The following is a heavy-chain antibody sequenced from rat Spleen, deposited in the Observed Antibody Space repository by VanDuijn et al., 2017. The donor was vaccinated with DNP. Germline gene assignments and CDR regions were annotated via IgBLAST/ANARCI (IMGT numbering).Heavy chain of an antibody. J-gene: IGHJ2*01. CDR3: ARRKNYGLSYYFDY. CDR1: GFTFSDYD. D-gene: IGHD1-6*01. V-gene: IGHV5-25*01. CDR2: ISPSGANT. Sequence: EVQLVESGGGLVQPGGSLKLSCAASGFTFSDYDMAWVRQAPTKGLEWVTSISPSGANTYYRDSVKGRFTVSRDTAKSSLYLQMDSLRSEDTATYYCARRKNYGLSYYFDYWGQGVMVTVSS.